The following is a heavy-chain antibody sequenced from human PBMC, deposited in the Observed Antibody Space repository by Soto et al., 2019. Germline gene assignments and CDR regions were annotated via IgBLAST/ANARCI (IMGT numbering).Heavy chain of an antibody. J-gene: IGHJ3*02. CDR1: GYTFTSYD. D-gene: IGHD3-22*01. Sequence: VASVKISCKASGYTFTSYDINWVREATGQGLEWMGWMNPNSGNTGYAQKFQGRVTMTRNTSISTAYMELRSLRSEDTAVYYCASYYYDSSGYYSLDAFDIWGEGIMVTVSS. V-gene: IGHV1-8*01. CDR3: ASYYYDSSGYYSLDAFDI. CDR2: MNPNSGNT.